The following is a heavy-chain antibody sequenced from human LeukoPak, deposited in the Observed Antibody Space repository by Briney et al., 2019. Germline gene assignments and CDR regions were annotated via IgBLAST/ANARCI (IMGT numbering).Heavy chain of an antibody. CDR3: ARGVRCSGGSCYYGMDV. CDR1: GGSISSGGYP. J-gene: IGHJ6*02. CDR2: IYHSGST. Sequence: SDTLSLTCAVSGGSISSGGYPWSWIPQPPGKGLEWIGYIYHSGSTYYNPSLKSRVTISVDRSKNQFSLKLSSVTAADTAVYYCARGVRCSGGSCYYGMDVWGQGTTVTVSS. V-gene: IGHV4-30-2*01. D-gene: IGHD2-15*01.